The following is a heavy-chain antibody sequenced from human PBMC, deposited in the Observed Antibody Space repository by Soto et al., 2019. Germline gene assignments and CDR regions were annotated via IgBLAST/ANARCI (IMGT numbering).Heavy chain of an antibody. CDR3: ARGYRDGYFYAMDV. D-gene: IGHD2-2*02. Sequence: QVLLVQSGAEVKKSGSSVKVSCKASGGTFSSYAINWVRQAPGQGLEWMGGINPMFGKANYAENFQGRVTISADESTITAYMELSSLTSDDAAVYYCARGYRDGYFYAMDVWGQGTTVTVSS. CDR2: INPMFGKA. J-gene: IGHJ6*02. V-gene: IGHV1-69*01. CDR1: GGTFSSYA.